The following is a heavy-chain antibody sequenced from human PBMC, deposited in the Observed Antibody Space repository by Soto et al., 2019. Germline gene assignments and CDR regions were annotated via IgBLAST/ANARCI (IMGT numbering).Heavy chain of an antibody. D-gene: IGHD5-18*01. CDR2: INPSGGSS. Sequence: ASVKVSCNASVYTFTSYYMQWVRQAPGQGLDWMGIINPSGGSSSYAQKFQGRVTMTRDTSTSTVYMELSSLRSEDTAVYYCAREKSYYSYGYGFDYYYGMDVWGQGTTVTVSS. V-gene: IGHV1-46*01. CDR1: VYTFTSYY. J-gene: IGHJ6*02. CDR3: AREKSYYSYGYGFDYYYGMDV.